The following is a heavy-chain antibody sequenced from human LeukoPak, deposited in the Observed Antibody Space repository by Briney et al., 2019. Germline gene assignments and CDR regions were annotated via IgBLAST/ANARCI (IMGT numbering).Heavy chain of an antibody. D-gene: IGHD3-3*01. CDR1: GFTLRSYT. Sequence: PGGSLRLSCAASGFTLRSYTMNWVRRAPGKGLEWVSAISGSGGSTYYADSVKGRFTISRDNSKNTLYLEMTSLRAEDTAVYYCAKDSAVFGVIVILHPFDMWGQGTLVTVSS. CDR2: ISGSGGST. V-gene: IGHV3-23*01. J-gene: IGHJ3*02. CDR3: AKDSAVFGVIVILHPFDM.